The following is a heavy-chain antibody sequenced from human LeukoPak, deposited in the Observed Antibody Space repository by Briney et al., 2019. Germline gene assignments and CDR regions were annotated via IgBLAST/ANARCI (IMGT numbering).Heavy chain of an antibody. CDR3: ARDSGIWYFDL. V-gene: IGHV3-48*01. Sequence: PGGSLRLFCAASGFTFSSYSMNWVRQAPGKGLEWVSYISSSSSTIYYADSAKGRFTISRDNAKNSLYLQMNSLRAEDTAVYYCARDSGIWYFDLWGRGTLVTVSS. J-gene: IGHJ2*01. CDR1: GFTFSSYS. CDR2: ISSSSSTI. D-gene: IGHD1-14*01.